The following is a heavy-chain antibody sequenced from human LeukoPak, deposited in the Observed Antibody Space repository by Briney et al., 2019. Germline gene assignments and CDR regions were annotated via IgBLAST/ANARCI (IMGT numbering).Heavy chain of an antibody. Sequence: PSETLSPTCTVSGGSISSYYWSWIRQSPGKGLEWIGYIYYSGSTNYNPSLKSRVTISVDTSKNQFSLKLSSVTAADTAVYYCARGGRSSSWSEGLFDYWGQGTLVTVSS. V-gene: IGHV4-59*01. CDR2: IYYSGST. J-gene: IGHJ4*02. CDR1: GGSISSYY. D-gene: IGHD6-13*01. CDR3: ARGGRSSSWSEGLFDY.